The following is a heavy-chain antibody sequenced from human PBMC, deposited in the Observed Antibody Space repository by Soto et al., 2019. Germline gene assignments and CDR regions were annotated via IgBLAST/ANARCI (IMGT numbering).Heavy chain of an antibody. CDR2: IYPGDSDT. V-gene: IGHV5-51*01. D-gene: IGHD3-22*01. CDR3: ARHIYYDSRVGYFDF. J-gene: IGHJ4*02. Sequence: GESLKISCKGSGYSFTKYWIGWVRQMPGKGLEWMGVIYPGDSDTIYIPSFQGQVTISADKSTSTAYLQWSSLEASDTAMYYCARHIYYDSRVGYFDFWGQGALVTVSS. CDR1: GYSFTKYW.